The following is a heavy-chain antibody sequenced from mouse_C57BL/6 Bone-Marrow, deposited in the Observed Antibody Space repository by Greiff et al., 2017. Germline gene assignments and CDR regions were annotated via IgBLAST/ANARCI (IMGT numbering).Heavy chain of an antibody. CDR2: IDPNSGGT. D-gene: IGHD1-1*01. V-gene: IGHV1-72*01. CDR3: ARGHCGSSPYWYFDV. J-gene: IGHJ1*03. CDR1: GYTFTSYW. Sequence: VQLQQPGAELVKPGASVKLSCKASGYTFTSYWMHWVKQRPGRGLEWIGRIDPNSGGTKYNEKFKSKATLTVDKPSSTAYMQLSSLTSEDSAVYYCARGHCGSSPYWYFDVWGTGTTVTVAS.